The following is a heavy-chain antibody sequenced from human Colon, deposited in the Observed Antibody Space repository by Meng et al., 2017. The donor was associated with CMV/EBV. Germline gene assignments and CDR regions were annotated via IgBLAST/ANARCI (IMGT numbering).Heavy chain of an antibody. V-gene: IGHV4-38-2*02. J-gene: IGHJ3*02. CDR3: ARLYPIFGVTSHQDPFDI. Sequence: SETLSLTCSVSSYSISSDFYWGWIRQPPGKGLEWIGSMYHNGTTYYNPSLKSRVTISVDTSKNQFSLKLSSVTAADTAVYYCARLYPIFGVTSHQDPFDIWGQGTMVTVSS. CDR1: SYSISSDFY. CDR2: MYHNGTT. D-gene: IGHD3-3*01.